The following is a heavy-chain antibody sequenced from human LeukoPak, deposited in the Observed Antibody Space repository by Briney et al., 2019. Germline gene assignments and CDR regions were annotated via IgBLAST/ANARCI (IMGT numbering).Heavy chain of an antibody. Sequence: GGSLRLSCAASGFTFSSYEMHWVRQAPGKGLEWVSYISSSGSTIYYADSVKGRFTISRDNAKNSLYLQMNSLRAEDTAVYYCAKRLGATYFMSRTGRGDAFDIWGQGTMVTVSS. V-gene: IGHV3-48*03. CDR3: AKRLGATYFMSRTGRGDAFDI. CDR2: ISSSGSTI. J-gene: IGHJ3*02. CDR1: GFTFSSYE. D-gene: IGHD1-26*01.